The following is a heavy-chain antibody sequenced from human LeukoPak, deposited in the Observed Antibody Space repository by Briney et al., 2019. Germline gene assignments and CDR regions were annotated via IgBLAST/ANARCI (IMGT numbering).Heavy chain of an antibody. CDR3: ARSWELSDGFDN. Sequence: EASVKVSCKASGYTFTSYAIHWVCQAPGQRLEWMAWINAGNGDTKYSQKFQGRVTITRDTSASTAYMELSSLRSEDTAVYYCARSWELSDGFDNWGQGTLVTVSS. V-gene: IGHV1-3*01. D-gene: IGHD3-16*02. J-gene: IGHJ3*02. CDR2: INAGNGDT. CDR1: GYTFTSYA.